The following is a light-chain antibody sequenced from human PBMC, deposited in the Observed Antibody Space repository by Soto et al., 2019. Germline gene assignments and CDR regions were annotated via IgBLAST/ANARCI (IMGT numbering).Light chain of an antibody. J-gene: IGKJ2*01. V-gene: IGKV3-15*01. CDR1: QNVNTN. Sequence: EVVMTQSPATLSVSPGGGATLSCRASQNVNTNLAWYQLKPGQAPRLLIYGASTRATGLPAKFSGSGSGTEFTLTISSLQPEDFAHYYCQQYNNWPYTFGEGTKLEIK. CDR2: GAS. CDR3: QQYNNWPYT.